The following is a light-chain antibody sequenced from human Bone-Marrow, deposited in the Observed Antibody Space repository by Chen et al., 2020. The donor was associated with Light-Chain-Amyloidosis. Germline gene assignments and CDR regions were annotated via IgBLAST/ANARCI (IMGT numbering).Light chain of an antibody. CDR2: GNS. Sequence: QSVLTQPPSASGTPGQRVAISCSGSSSNIGGRTVPWYQQLPGTAPKLLIYGNSQRPSGVPDRFSGSKSGTSASLAITGLRAEDEADYYCQSYDTSLGGWVFGGGTKLTVL. J-gene: IGLJ3*02. CDR1: SSNIGGRT. CDR3: QSYDTSLGGWV. V-gene: IGLV1-44*01.